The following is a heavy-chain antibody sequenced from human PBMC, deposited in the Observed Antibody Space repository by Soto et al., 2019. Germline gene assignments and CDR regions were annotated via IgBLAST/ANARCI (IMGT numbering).Heavy chain of an antibody. CDR2: IDPSDSYT. Sequence: EVQLVQSGAEVKKPGESLRISCKGSGYSFTSYWISWVRQMPGKGLEWMGRIDPSDSYTNYSPSFQGHVTISADKSISTAYLQWSSLKASDTAMYYCARHVIAAAGYDAFDIWGQGTMVTVSS. D-gene: IGHD6-13*01. V-gene: IGHV5-10-1*03. CDR1: GYSFTSYW. CDR3: ARHVIAAAGYDAFDI. J-gene: IGHJ3*02.